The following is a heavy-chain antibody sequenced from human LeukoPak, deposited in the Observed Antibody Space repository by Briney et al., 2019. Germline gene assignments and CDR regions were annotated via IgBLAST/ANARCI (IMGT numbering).Heavy chain of an antibody. Sequence: GGSLRLSCSASGFTFMSYWMHWVRQGPGEGPVWVSYITTDDSNTEYADSVKGRFTISRDNAKNMLYLEMNSLRADDTAVFYCARGFHDAFDIWGQGTMVTVSS. J-gene: IGHJ3*02. CDR3: ARGFHDAFDI. V-gene: IGHV3-74*03. CDR2: ITTDDSNT. CDR1: GFTFMSYW.